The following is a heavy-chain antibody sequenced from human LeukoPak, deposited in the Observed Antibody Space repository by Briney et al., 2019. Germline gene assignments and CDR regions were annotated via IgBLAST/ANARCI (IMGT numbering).Heavy chain of an antibody. CDR2: ISSGSMII. Sequence: PGGSLRLSCVASGFTFTSYNMNWVRQAPGKALEWVSSISSGSMIIHSADSLRGRFIISRDNAKNSLYLQMDSLRTEDTAVYFCARARPPTSYYSYYMDVWGRGTTVIVSS. CDR1: GFTFTSYN. CDR3: ARARPPTSYYSYYMDV. V-gene: IGHV3-21*01. J-gene: IGHJ6*03.